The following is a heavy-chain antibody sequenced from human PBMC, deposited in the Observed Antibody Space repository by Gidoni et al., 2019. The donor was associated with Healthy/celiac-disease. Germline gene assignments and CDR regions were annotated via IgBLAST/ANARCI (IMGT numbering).Heavy chain of an antibody. Sequence: VQRVQSGAEVKKPGSSMKVSCQASGGTFSSNAISWVRQAPGQVLEWRGGIIAIFGTANYAQKFQGIVTITADESTSTAYMELSSLRSEDTAVYYCARVEEDEADYWYFDLWGRGTLVTVSS. D-gene: IGHD2-15*01. CDR2: IIAIFGTA. V-gene: IGHV1-69*01. CDR3: ARVEEDEADYWYFDL. J-gene: IGHJ2*01. CDR1: GGTFSSNA.